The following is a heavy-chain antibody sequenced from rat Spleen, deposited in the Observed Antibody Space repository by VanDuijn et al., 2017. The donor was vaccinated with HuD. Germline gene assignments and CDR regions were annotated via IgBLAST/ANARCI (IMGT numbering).Heavy chain of an antibody. CDR1: GFTFSDYG. CDR3: ATAGTRISRFAY. J-gene: IGHJ3*01. CDR2: ISPTGGST. D-gene: IGHD1-4*01. Sequence: EVQLVESGGGIVQPGRSMKLSCVASGFTFSDYGMAWVRQSPTKGLEWVASISPTGGSTSYRDSVKGRFTISRDNAKSTLCLHMDSLRSEDTATYYCATAGTRISRFAYWGQGTLVTVSS. V-gene: IGHV5-19*01.